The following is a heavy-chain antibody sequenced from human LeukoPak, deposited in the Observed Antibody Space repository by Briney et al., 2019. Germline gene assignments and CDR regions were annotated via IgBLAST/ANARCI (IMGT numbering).Heavy chain of an antibody. J-gene: IGHJ3*02. CDR3: AKDGGYSYGLGHAFDI. CDR1: GFTFSSYA. D-gene: IGHD5-18*01. V-gene: IGHV3-9*03. Sequence: PGGSLRLSCAASGFTFSSYAMSWVRQAPGKGLEWVSGISWNSGSIGYADSVKGRFTISRDNAKNSLYLQMNSLRAEDMALYYCAKDGGYSYGLGHAFDIWGQGTMVTVSS. CDR2: ISWNSGSI.